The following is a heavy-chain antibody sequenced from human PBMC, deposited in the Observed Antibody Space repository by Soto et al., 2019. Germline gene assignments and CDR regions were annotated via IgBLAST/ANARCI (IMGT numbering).Heavy chain of an antibody. CDR1: GFTLSSYA. CDR3: AKPYYYGSGTPHGYYYGMDV. Sequence: GGSLRLSCAASGFTLSSYAMSWVRQAPGKGLEWVSAISGSGGSTYYADSVKGRFTISRDNSKNTLYLQMNSLRAEDTAVYYCAKPYYYGSGTPHGYYYGMDVWGQGTTVTVSS. CDR2: ISGSGGST. J-gene: IGHJ6*02. V-gene: IGHV3-23*01. D-gene: IGHD3-10*01.